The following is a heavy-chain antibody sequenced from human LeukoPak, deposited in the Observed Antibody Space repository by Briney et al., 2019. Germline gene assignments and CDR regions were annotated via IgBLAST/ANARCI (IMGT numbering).Heavy chain of an antibody. CDR1: AFTFSVYW. Sequence: GGSLRLSCSASAFTFSVYWMTWIRQAPGKGLEWVATIKEDGSDKYYVDSVRGRFTISRDNAENSLYLQMNSLTAEDTALYYCVRDGIRDIPGIITIRYDYWGQGTLVTVSS. CDR3: VRDGIRDIPGIITIRYDY. CDR2: IKEDGSDK. V-gene: IGHV3-7*05. D-gene: IGHD3-10*01. J-gene: IGHJ4*02.